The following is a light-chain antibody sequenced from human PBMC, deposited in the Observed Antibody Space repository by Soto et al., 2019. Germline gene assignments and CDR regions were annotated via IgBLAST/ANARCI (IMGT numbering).Light chain of an antibody. Sequence: QSVLTQPGSVSGSPGQSITISCTGTSGDIGSYNRVSWYQQHPGKAPKLIIYEVTDRPSGVSNRFSGSKSGNTASLTISGLQAEDEAEYYCSSYTNINTRACVFGTGTKLTV. CDR3: SSYTNINTRACV. CDR2: EVT. J-gene: IGLJ1*01. V-gene: IGLV2-14*01. CDR1: SGDIGSYNR.